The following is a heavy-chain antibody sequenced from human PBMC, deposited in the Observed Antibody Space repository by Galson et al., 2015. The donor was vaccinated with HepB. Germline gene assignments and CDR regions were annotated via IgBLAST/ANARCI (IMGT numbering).Heavy chain of an antibody. V-gene: IGHV3-23*01. CDR2: ISGSGGST. D-gene: IGHD3-10*01. CDR1: GFTFSSYA. Sequence: SLRLSCAASGFTFSSYAMSWVRQAPGKGLEWVSAISGSGGSTYYADSVKGRFTISRDNSKNTLYLQMNSLRAEDTAVYYCAKDHVVRGGKGYWGQGTLVTVSS. CDR3: AKDHVVRGGKGY. J-gene: IGHJ4*02.